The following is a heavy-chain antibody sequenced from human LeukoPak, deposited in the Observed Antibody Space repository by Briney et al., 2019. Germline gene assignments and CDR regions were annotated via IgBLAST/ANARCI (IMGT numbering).Heavy chain of an antibody. Sequence: HTGGSLRLSCAASGFTFSSYAMSWVRQAPGKGLEWVSAISGSGGSTYYADSVKGRFTISRDNSKNTLYLQMNSLRAEDTAVYYCAKDGDIVVVVAATPSYFDYWGQGTLVTVSS. CDR3: AKDGDIVVVVAATPSYFDY. D-gene: IGHD2-15*01. V-gene: IGHV3-23*01. CDR1: GFTFSSYA. J-gene: IGHJ4*02. CDR2: ISGSGGST.